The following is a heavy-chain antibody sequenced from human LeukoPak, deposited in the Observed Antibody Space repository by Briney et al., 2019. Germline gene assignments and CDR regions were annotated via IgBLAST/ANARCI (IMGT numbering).Heavy chain of an antibody. J-gene: IGHJ4*02. D-gene: IGHD5-24*01. CDR3: AREPWAGDGYNYPDY. CDR1: GFTFSSYS. CDR2: ISSSSSYI. Sequence: GGSLRLSCAASGFTFSSYSMNWVRQAPGKGLEWVSSISSSSSYIYYADSLKGRFTISRDNAKNSLYLQMNSLRAEDTAVYSCAREPWAGDGYNYPDYWGQGTLVTVPS. V-gene: IGHV3-21*01.